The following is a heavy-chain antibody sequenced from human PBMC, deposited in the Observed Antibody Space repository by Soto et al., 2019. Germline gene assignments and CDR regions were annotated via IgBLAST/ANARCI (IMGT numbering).Heavy chain of an antibody. V-gene: IGHV3-30-3*01. CDR1: GFTFSSYP. D-gene: IGHD4-17*01. Sequence: QVQLVESGGGVVQPGRSLRLSCAASGFTFSSYPMHWVRQAPGKGLEWVAVISYDGSNKYYVDSVKGRFTISRDNSKNTLSLQMISLIPEDTTVYYCARDSATVADYYYTMDVWGQGTTVTVSS. CDR3: ARDSATVADYYYTMDV. J-gene: IGHJ6*02. CDR2: ISYDGSNK.